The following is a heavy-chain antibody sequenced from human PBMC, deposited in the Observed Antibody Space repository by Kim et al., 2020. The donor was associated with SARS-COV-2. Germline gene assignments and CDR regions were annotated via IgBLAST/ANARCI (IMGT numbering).Heavy chain of an antibody. CDR2: IHYSGSGST. J-gene: IGHJ4*02. CDR3: ARQDEIVSSQY. V-gene: IGHV4-39*01. Sequence: SETLSLTCTVSGGSISSGSYYWSWIRQPPGKGLDWIGSIHYSGSGSTYYKSSLKSRVTISVDKSKNQFSLKLTSVTAADTAVYYCARQDEIVSSQYWGQGTLVTVSS. CDR1: GGSISSGSYY. D-gene: IGHD2-21*01.